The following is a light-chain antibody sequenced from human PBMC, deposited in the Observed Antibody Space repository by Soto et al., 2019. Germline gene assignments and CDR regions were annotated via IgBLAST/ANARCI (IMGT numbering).Light chain of an antibody. J-gene: IGLJ1*01. Sequence: QSVLTQPASVSGSPGQSITISCTGTSTDVGIYNYVSWYQQHPGKAPKVMIYEVSNRPSGVSNRFSGSKSGDTASLTISGLQAEDEADYYCSSYTRSSTSYVFGTGTKLTVL. V-gene: IGLV2-14*01. CDR3: SSYTRSSTSYV. CDR2: EVS. CDR1: STDVGIYNY.